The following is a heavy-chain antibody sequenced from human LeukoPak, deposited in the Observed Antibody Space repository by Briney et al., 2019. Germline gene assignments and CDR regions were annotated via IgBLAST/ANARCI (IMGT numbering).Heavy chain of an antibody. Sequence: GGSLRLSCAASGFPFSSSWVHWVRQAPGKGLVWVSRISGDEGSTEYADSVKGRFAISRDNAKNTLYLQMNSLRAEDTAVYYCAARFRDGLDIWGQGTMVTVSS. V-gene: IGHV3-74*01. CDR3: AARFRDGLDI. CDR1: GFPFSSSW. CDR2: ISGDEGST. J-gene: IGHJ3*02.